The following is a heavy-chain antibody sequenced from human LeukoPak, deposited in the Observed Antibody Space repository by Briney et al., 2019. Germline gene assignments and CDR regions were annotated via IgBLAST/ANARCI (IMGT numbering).Heavy chain of an antibody. Sequence: SETLSLTCTVSGGSISSSSYYWGWIRQPPGKGLEWIGSIYYSGSTYYNPSLKSRVTISVDTSKNQFSLKPSSVTAADTAVYYCARQVSRWLHHFDYWGQGTLVTVSS. CDR3: ARQVSRWLHHFDY. V-gene: IGHV4-39*01. J-gene: IGHJ4*02. CDR2: IYYSGST. CDR1: GGSISSSSYY. D-gene: IGHD5-24*01.